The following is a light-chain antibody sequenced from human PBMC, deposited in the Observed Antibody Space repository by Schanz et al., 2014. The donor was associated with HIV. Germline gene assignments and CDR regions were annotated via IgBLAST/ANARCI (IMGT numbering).Light chain of an antibody. CDR2: QAS. Sequence: DIQMSQSQTTLSASIGDRVTITCRASQTIYSWLAWYQQKPGRAPNLLIYQASTLETGVPSRFSGSGSGTEFTLTISSLQPDDFATYYCQQCVTYPYTFGQGTKLDIK. CDR3: QQCVTYPYT. CDR1: QTIYSW. J-gene: IGKJ2*01. V-gene: IGKV1-5*03.